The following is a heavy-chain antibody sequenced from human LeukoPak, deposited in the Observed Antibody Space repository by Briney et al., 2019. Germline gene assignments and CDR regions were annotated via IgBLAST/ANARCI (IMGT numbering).Heavy chain of an antibody. CDR1: GFTFSDYY. CDR3: ARGRSGSLYNWFDP. CDR2: ISSSSYI. D-gene: IGHD3-10*01. Sequence: GGSLRLSCAASGFTFSDYYMSWIRQAPGKGLEWVSYISSSSYIYYADSVKGRFTISRDNAKNSLYLQMNSLRAEDTAVYYCARGRSGSLYNWFDPWGQGTLVTVSS. V-gene: IGHV3-69-1*01. J-gene: IGHJ5*02.